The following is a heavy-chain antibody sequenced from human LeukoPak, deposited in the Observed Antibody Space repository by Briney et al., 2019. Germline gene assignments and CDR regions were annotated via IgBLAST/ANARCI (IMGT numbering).Heavy chain of an antibody. V-gene: IGHV3-74*01. CDR2: INSDGSST. J-gene: IGHJ4*02. CDR1: GFTFSSYW. CDR3: ARAGGSTVSHSDY. Sequence: GGSLRLSCAASGFTFSSYWMHWVRQAPGKGLVWVSRINSDGSSTSYADSVKGRFTISKDNAKNSLYLQMNSLRAEDTAVYYCARAGGSTVSHSDYWGQGTLVTVSS. D-gene: IGHD4-17*01.